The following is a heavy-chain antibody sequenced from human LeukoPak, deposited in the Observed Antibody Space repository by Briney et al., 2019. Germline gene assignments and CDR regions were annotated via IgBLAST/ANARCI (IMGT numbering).Heavy chain of an antibody. J-gene: IGHJ4*02. CDR1: GYTFTSYG. D-gene: IGHD5-24*01. CDR2: ISAYNDNT. Sequence: GASVKVSCKASGYTFTSYGISWARQAPGQGLEWMGWISAYNDNTNYAQKLQGRVTMTTDTSTSTAYMELRSLRSDDTAVYYCARDWRDGYNYYFDYWGQGTLVTVSS. CDR3: ARDWRDGYNYYFDY. V-gene: IGHV1-18*01.